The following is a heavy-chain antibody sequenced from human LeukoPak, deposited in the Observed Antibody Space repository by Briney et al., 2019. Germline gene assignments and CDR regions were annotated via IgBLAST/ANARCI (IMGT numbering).Heavy chain of an antibody. J-gene: IGHJ3*02. Sequence: PGRSLRLSCAASGFTFRNYAMYWVRQAPGRGLEWAAVVSFDGNTTFYSDSVKGRFAISRDNSKNTLFLQMNSLRAEDTAVYYCARDKLTGNAFDIWGQGTMVTVSS. CDR2: VSFDGNTT. V-gene: IGHV3-30*09. CDR1: GFTFRNYA. D-gene: IGHD3-10*01. CDR3: ARDKLTGNAFDI.